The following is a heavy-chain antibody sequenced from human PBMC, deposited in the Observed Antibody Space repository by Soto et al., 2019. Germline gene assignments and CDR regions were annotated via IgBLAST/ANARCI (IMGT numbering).Heavy chain of an antibody. D-gene: IGHD5-18*01. J-gene: IGHJ4*02. V-gene: IGHV2-5*02. Sequence: QITLKESGPTLVKPTQTLTLTCTFSGFSLSTSGVGVGWIRQPPGKALEWLGIIYWDDDKRYSPPLKSRLTLTQDTPKNPLVLTMTNMDPVDTATYYCAHLPWKQLWPRAPVVNWGQGTPVTVSS. CDR1: GFSLSTSGVG. CDR2: IYWDDDK. CDR3: AHLPWKQLWPRAPVVN.